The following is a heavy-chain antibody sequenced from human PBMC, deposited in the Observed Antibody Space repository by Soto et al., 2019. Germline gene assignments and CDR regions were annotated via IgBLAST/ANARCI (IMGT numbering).Heavy chain of an antibody. CDR1: GGTFSSYA. J-gene: IGHJ6*02. D-gene: IGHD2-2*01. CDR3: ARDELVSFRVVPAAHYGMDV. V-gene: IGHV1-69*13. CDR2: IIPIFGTA. Sequence: ASVKVSCKASGGTFSSYAISWVRQAPGQGLEWMGGIIPIFGTANYAQKFQGRVTITADESTGTAYMELSSLRSEDTAVYYCARDELVSFRVVPAAHYGMDVWGQGTTVTVSS.